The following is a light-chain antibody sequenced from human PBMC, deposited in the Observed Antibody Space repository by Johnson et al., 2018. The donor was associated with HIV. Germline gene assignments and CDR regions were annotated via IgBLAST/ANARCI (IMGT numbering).Light chain of an antibody. CDR3: AAWDDSLNAPYV. CDR1: SSNIGNNY. J-gene: IGLJ1*01. V-gene: IGLV1-51*01. Sequence: QSVLTQPPSVSAAPGQKVTISCSGSSSNIGNNYVSWYQQLPGTAPKLLIYDNNKRPSGIPDRFSGSKSGTSASLAISGLQAEDEADYYCAAWDDSLNAPYVFGTVTKVTVL. CDR2: DNN.